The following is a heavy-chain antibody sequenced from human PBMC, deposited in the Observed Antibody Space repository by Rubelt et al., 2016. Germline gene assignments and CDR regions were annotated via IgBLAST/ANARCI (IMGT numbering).Heavy chain of an antibody. Sequence: EVQLLESGGGLVQPGGSLRLSCAASGFTFSTYAMSWVRQAPGKGLEWGSVISGGGGSTYYADSVKGRFTISRDNSKNTLYLQMNSLRVEDTAIYYCARSNALDIWGQGTMVTVSS. CDR2: ISGGGGST. CDR1: GFTFSTYA. CDR3: ARSNALDI. V-gene: IGHV3-23*01. J-gene: IGHJ3*02.